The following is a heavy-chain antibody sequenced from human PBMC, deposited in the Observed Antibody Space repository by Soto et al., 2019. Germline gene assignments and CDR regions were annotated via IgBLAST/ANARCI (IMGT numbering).Heavy chain of an antibody. CDR1: GGCISSDG. CDR2: IYYNGGT. V-gene: IGHV4-59*12. J-gene: IGHJ5*02. D-gene: IGHD6-13*01. CDR3: ARELSSPPYNWFDP. Sequence: XASLSLTCTVSGGCISSDGLSWSRMPPGKGLEWIGRIYYNGGTIYNPSVQSRITVSIDTSKNQFSLKLTSVTAADTAVYYCARELSSPPYNWFDPCGRGILVTVSS.